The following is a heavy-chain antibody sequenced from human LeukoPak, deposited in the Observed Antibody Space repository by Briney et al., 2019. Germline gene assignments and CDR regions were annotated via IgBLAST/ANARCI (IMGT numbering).Heavy chain of an antibody. V-gene: IGHV3-7*01. J-gene: IGHJ4*02. D-gene: IGHD2-15*01. CDR2: MDQGGSHG. Sequence: PGGSLRLSCVASGLTFSNSWMTWVRQAPGKGLEWVGNMDQGGSHGNYVDSVKGRFTISRDNAKNSLYLQMDSLRAEDTAIYYCASTFPYCSAGSCALGGQGTLVTVSS. CDR3: ASTFPYCSAGSCAL. CDR1: GLTFSNSW.